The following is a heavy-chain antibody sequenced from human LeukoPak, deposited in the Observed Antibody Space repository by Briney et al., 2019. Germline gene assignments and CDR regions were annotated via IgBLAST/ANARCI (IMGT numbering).Heavy chain of an antibody. Sequence: SETLSLTCTVSGYSISSVYYWGWIRQPPGKGLEWIGNIYQSGNTHYNPSLKSRVTISVDTSKNQFSLKLSSVTAADTAVYYCAREWSGGYSRGYGMDVWGQGTTVTVSS. D-gene: IGHD3-10*01. CDR1: GYSISSVYY. J-gene: IGHJ6*02. CDR3: AREWSGGYSRGYGMDV. CDR2: IYQSGNT. V-gene: IGHV4-38-2*02.